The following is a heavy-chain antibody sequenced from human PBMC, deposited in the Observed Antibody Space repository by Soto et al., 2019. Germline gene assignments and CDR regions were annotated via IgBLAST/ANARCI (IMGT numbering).Heavy chain of an antibody. J-gene: IGHJ4*02. CDR3: AREPATAKPEGVDF. CDR1: GYTFSDYY. D-gene: IGHD1-1*01. Sequence: ASVKVSCKASGYTFSDYYIHWVRQAPGQGLEWMGWINPNSGGTKYAPKFQGGVTMTRDTSITTAYMELSRLRSGDTAVYYCAREPATAKPEGVDFWGQCTLVTVSS. CDR2: INPNSGGT. V-gene: IGHV1-2*02.